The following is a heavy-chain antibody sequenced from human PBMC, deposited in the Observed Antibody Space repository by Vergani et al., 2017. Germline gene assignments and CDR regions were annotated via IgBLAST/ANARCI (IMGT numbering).Heavy chain of an antibody. CDR2: IVPILDRK. CDR1: GGTFSSYT. CDR3: ARDLGRSRVNSHYGMGV. D-gene: IGHD4-23*01. J-gene: IGHJ6*02. Sequence: QVQLVQSGAEMKKPGSSVKVSCKSSGGTFSSYTFIWVRLAPGQGLDWMGSIVPILDRKEYAQKFQGRVAITADTSTSTVYMELSSVRSEDTAVYYCARDLGRSRVNSHYGMGVWGQGTTVTVSS. V-gene: IGHV1-69*08.